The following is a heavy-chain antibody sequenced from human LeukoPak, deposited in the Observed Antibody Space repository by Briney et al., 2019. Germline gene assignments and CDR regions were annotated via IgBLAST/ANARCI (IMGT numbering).Heavy chain of an antibody. J-gene: IGHJ4*02. CDR3: ARGGALFIGY. Sequence: GGSLRLSCAASGFTFSNYWMNWVRQVPGKGLEWVAHIKEEGSERYHVDSVKGRFTISRDNAKDSLYLQMNSLRADDTAVYYCARGGALFIGYWGQGTLVTVSS. CDR2: IKEEGSER. V-gene: IGHV3-7*03. D-gene: IGHD3-16*02. CDR1: GFTFSNYW.